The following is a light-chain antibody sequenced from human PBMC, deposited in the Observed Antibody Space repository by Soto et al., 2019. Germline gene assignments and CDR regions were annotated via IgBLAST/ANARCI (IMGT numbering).Light chain of an antibody. CDR3: QQYNSYSKR. CDR1: QSISNW. J-gene: IGKJ1*01. Sequence: DIQMTQSPSTLSASLGDRVTITCRASQSISNWLAWYQQKPGKAPKLLIYDASRLERGVPSTFCGSGSGTAFSLTISRLQPDDFANSFCQQYNSYSKRFGQATKVQIK. CDR2: DAS. V-gene: IGKV1-5*01.